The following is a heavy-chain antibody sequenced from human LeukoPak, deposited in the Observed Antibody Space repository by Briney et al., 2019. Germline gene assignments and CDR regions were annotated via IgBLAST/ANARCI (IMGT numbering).Heavy chain of an antibody. J-gene: IGHJ5*02. CDR1: GFSVNNYY. D-gene: IGHD4-17*01. V-gene: IGHV3-66*03. CDR3: ARDRAVTQDWVEFDP. Sequence: PGGSLRLSCAGSGFSVNNYYMSWVRQAPGKGLEWVSLIRDSGETFYADSVKGRFTISRDNSKNTMNLQMNRLRVEDTAVYFCARDRAVTQDWVEFDPWGQGTLVTVSS. CDR2: IRDSGET.